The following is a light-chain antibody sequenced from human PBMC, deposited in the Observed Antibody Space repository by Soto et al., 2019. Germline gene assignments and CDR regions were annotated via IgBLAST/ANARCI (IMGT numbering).Light chain of an antibody. V-gene: IGLV3-27*01. J-gene: IGLJ3*02. CDR2: KDS. Sequence: SYELTQPSSVSVSPGQTARITCSGDVLAKKYARWFQQKSGQAPVLVIYKDSERPSGIPERFSASSSGTTVTLTISGAQVEDEADYYCYSAADTNFWVFGGGTQLTVL. CDR3: YSAADTNFWV. CDR1: VLAKKY.